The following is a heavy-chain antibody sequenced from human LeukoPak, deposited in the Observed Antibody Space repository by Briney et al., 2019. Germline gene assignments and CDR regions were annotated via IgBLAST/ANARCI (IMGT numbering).Heavy chain of an antibody. J-gene: IGHJ4*01. D-gene: IGHD6-13*01. CDR1: GYTFTGYY. Sequence: GASVKVSCKASGYTFTGYYLHWVRQAPGQGLEGMGWINPNSGGTNYAQKFQGRVTMTRDTSISTAYMELSRLSSDDTAVYYCATDLGSSWIYWGQGTLVTVSS. CDR3: ATDLGSSWIY. CDR2: INPNSGGT. V-gene: IGHV1-2*02.